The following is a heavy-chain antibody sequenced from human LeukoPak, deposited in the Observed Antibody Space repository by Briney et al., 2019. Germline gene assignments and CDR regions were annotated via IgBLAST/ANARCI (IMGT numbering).Heavy chain of an antibody. J-gene: IGHJ4*02. CDR1: GFTISNYY. CDR3: ARERYGSGSYYNDY. CDR2: IYSGGST. D-gene: IGHD3-10*01. V-gene: IGHV3-66*01. Sequence: GGSLRLSCAASGFTISNYYMSWVRQAPGKGLEWVSVIYSGGSTYYADSVKGRFTISRDNSKNTLYLQMNSLRAEDTAVYYCARERYGSGSYYNDYWGQGTLVTVSS.